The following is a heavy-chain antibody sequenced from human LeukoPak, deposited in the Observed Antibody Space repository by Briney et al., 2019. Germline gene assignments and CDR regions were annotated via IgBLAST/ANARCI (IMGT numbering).Heavy chain of an antibody. Sequence: PGGSLRLSCAASGLTFSNYAMSWVRQAPGKGLDWVSDISGGSDYIFYADSVKGRFTISRDNSKNTLYLQMNSLRVEDTALYYCAKAYSWETYDLLDWGQGTLVTVSS. CDR3: AKAYSWETYDLLD. CDR2: ISGGSDYI. D-gene: IGHD3-16*01. CDR1: GLTFSNYA. V-gene: IGHV3-23*01. J-gene: IGHJ4*02.